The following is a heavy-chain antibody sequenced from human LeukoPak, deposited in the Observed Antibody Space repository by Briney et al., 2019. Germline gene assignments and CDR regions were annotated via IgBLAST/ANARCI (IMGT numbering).Heavy chain of an antibody. CDR1: GYTFTSYD. CDR3: ARFMYGDYENWFDP. Sequence: ASVKVSCKASGYTFTSYDINWVRQATGQGLEWMGWMNPNSGNTGYAQKFQGRVTITRNTSISTAHMELSSLRSEDTAVYYCARFMYGDYENWFDPWGQGTLVTVSS. V-gene: IGHV1-8*03. J-gene: IGHJ5*02. CDR2: MNPNSGNT. D-gene: IGHD4-17*01.